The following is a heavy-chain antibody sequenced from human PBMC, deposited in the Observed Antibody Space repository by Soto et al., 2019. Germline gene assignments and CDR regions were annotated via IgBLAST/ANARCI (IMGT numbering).Heavy chain of an antibody. CDR3: ATRAPIDGDPY. CDR2: VYHSGST. CDR1: GASISSPTW. D-gene: IGHD4-17*01. J-gene: IGHJ4*02. V-gene: IGHV4-4*02. Sequence: QVQLQESGPGLVKPSETLSLTCDVSGASISSPTWWTWVRQPPGKGLEWIGEVYHSGSTNYNSSLKSRVTISVDKSKNQFSLRLTSVTAADTAVYYCATRAPIDGDPYWGQGTLVTVSS.